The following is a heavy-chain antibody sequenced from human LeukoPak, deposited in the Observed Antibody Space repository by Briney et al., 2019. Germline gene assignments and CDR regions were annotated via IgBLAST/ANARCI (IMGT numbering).Heavy chain of an antibody. V-gene: IGHV4-30-4*01. CDR1: GGSISSGDYY. Sequence: PSETLPLTCTVSGGSISSGDYYWSWIRQPPGKGLEWIGYIYYSGSTYYNPSLKSRVTISVDTSKNQFSLKLSSVTAADTAVYYCARGGSELPLSAFDIWGQGTMVTVSS. D-gene: IGHD2-15*01. CDR2: IYYSGST. CDR3: ARGGSELPLSAFDI. J-gene: IGHJ3*02.